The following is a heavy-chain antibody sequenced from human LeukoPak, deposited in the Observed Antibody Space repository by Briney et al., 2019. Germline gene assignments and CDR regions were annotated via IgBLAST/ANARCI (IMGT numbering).Heavy chain of an antibody. Sequence: GGSLRLSCEASGFTFSSHGMHWVRQAPGKGLEWVAVISYDGSNKDYADSVKGRFTISRDNSKNTLFLQMNSLRAEDTAVYYCAREIFNGFDIWGQGTMVTVSS. CDR1: GFTFSSHG. V-gene: IGHV3-30*03. J-gene: IGHJ3*02. CDR3: AREIFNGFDI. CDR2: ISYDGSNK.